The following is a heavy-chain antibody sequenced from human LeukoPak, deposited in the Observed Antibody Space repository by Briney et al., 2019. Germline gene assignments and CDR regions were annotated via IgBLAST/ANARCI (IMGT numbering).Heavy chain of an antibody. CDR3: ADGSGKARFDY. CDR1: GGSFSGYY. D-gene: IGHD3-10*01. Sequence: SETVSLTCAVYGGSFSGYYWSWIRQPPGKGLEWIGEINHSGSTNYNPSLKSRVTISVDTSKNQFSLKLSSVTAADTAVYYCADGSGKARFDYWGQGTLVTVSS. J-gene: IGHJ4*02. V-gene: IGHV4-34*01. CDR2: INHSGST.